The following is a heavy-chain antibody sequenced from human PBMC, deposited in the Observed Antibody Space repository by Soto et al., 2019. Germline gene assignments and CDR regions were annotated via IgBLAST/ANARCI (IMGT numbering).Heavy chain of an antibody. CDR3: ARGNRRITIFGVAEGPLDYYYYYGMDV. Sequence: ASVKVSCKASGGAFSSYAISWVRQAPGQGLEWMGGIIPIFGTANYAQKFQGRVTITADESTSTAYMELSSLRSEDTAVYYCARGNRRITIFGVAEGPLDYYYYYGMDVWGQGTTVTVSS. CDR2: IIPIFGTA. D-gene: IGHD3-3*01. CDR1: GGAFSSYA. V-gene: IGHV1-69*13. J-gene: IGHJ6*02.